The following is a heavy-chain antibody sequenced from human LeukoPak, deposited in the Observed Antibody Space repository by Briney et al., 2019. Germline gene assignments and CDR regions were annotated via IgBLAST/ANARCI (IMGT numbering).Heavy chain of an antibody. CDR1: GGSFSGYY. CDR2: INHSGST. D-gene: IGHD4-17*01. V-gene: IGHV4-34*01. J-gene: IGHJ2*01. Sequence: KPSETLSLTCADYGGSFSGYYWRWIRQPPGKGLEWIGEINHSGSTNYNPSLKSRVTISVDTSRNQFSLKLSSATAADTAVYYCARGPRYGDYGRYFDLWGRGTLVTVSS. CDR3: ARGPRYGDYGRYFDL.